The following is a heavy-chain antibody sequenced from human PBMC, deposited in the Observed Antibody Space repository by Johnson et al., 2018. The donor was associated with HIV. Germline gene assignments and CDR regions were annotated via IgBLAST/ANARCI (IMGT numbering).Heavy chain of an antibody. CDR3: AKASPDSGSLIDI. CDR2: ISSSGSTI. CDR1: GFTFSDYY. V-gene: IGHV3-11*01. J-gene: IGHJ3*02. D-gene: IGHD6-6*01. Sequence: QVQLVESGGGLVKPGGSLRLSCAASGFTFSDYYMSWIRQAPGKGLEWVSYISSSGSTIYYADSVKGRFTISRDNSKNTVYLQMNSLRVEDTAVYYCAKASPDSGSLIDIWGQGTMVTVSS.